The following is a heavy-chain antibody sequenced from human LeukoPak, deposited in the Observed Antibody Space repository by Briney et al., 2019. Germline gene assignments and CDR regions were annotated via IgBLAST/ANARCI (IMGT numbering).Heavy chain of an antibody. V-gene: IGHV4-34*01. CDR3: ARGRRLRYGMDV. CDR2: INHSGST. CDR1: GGSFSGYY. J-gene: IGHJ6*02. Sequence: SETLPLTCAVYGGSFSGYYWSWIRQPPGKGLEWIGEINHSGSTNYNPSLKSRVTISVDTSKNQFSLKLSSVTAADTAVYYCARGRRLRYGMDVWGQGTTVTVSS. D-gene: IGHD2-21*02.